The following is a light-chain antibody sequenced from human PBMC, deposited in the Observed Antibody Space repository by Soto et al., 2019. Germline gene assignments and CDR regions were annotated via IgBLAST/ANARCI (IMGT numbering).Light chain of an antibody. CDR3: QSYDSGLSGSV. CDR1: SSNIGAGYD. CDR2: GNS. J-gene: IGLJ3*02. V-gene: IGLV1-40*01. Sequence: QSVLTQPPSVSGAPGQRVTISCTGSSSNIGAGYDVHWYQQLPGTAPKLLIYGNSNRPSGVPDRFSGSKSGTSASLAITGLQAEDVADYYCQSYDSGLSGSVFGGGTKVTVL.